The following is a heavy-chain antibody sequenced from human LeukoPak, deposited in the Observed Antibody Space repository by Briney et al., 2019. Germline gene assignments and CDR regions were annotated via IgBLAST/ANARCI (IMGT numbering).Heavy chain of an antibody. J-gene: IGHJ4*02. D-gene: IGHD6-19*01. CDR2: ISNDRSNK. CDR1: GFTFSTYR. Sequence: GGSLRLSCAASGFTFSTYRIHWVRRTPGKGLEWVAVISNDRSNKYYADSVKGRFTISRDNSKNTLYLQMNSLRADDTAVYYCAKDQGSGTIDYWGQGTLVTVSS. CDR3: AKDQGSGTIDY. V-gene: IGHV3-30*18.